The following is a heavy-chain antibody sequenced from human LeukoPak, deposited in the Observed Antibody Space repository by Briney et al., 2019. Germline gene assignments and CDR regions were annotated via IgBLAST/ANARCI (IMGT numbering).Heavy chain of an antibody. CDR2: INPNSGGT. Sequence: ASVKVSCKASGYTFTGYYMHWVRQAPGQGLEWMGRINPNSGGTNYAQKFQGRVTMTRDTPISTAYMELSRLRSDDTAVYYCARATTPLGEFDYWGQGTLVTVSS. CDR1: GYTFTGYY. D-gene: IGHD1-26*01. V-gene: IGHV1-2*06. J-gene: IGHJ4*02. CDR3: ARATTPLGEFDY.